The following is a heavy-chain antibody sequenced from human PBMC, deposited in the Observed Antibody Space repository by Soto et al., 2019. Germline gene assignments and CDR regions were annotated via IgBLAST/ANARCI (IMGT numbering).Heavy chain of an antibody. J-gene: IGHJ4*02. D-gene: IGHD6-19*01. CDR2: IYYGGSI. Sequence: PSETLSLTCTVSGDSISSYYWTWIRQPPGKGLEWIAFIYYGGSINYNPSLKSRVAISVDTSKNQFSLNLNSVTAADTAVYYCAKSEDSVADRFDYWGQGTLVTVSS. V-gene: IGHV4-59*08. CDR1: GDSISSYY. CDR3: AKSEDSVADRFDY.